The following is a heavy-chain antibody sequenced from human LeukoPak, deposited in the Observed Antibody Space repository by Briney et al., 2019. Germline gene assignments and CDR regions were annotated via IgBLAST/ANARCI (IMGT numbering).Heavy chain of an antibody. V-gene: IGHV4-59*01. CDR2: IYNSGST. CDR1: GGSISTYY. CDR3: ARENSNSWYLDY. J-gene: IGHJ4*02. Sequence: PSETLSLTCTVSGGSISTYYWSWIRQPPGKGLEWIGYIYNSGSTNYNPSLKSRVPISVDTSKNQFSLKLSSVTAADTAVYYCARENSNSWYLDYWGQGTLVTVSS. D-gene: IGHD6-13*01.